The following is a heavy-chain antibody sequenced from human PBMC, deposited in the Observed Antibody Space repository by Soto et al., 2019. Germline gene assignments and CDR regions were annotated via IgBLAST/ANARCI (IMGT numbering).Heavy chain of an antibody. D-gene: IGHD6-6*01. J-gene: IGHJ4*02. CDR2: ITGGGGST. V-gene: IGHV3-23*01. CDR1: GFTFSSYA. CDR3: AKGGASARPYYFDY. Sequence: EVQLLESGGGLVQPGESLRLSCAASGFTFSSYAMTWVRQAPGKGLEWVSAITGGGGSTWSADSVQVRFTVSKHNSKNTQYLQRNSLRAEDTVVYYCAKGGASARPYYFDYWGQGTLVTVSS.